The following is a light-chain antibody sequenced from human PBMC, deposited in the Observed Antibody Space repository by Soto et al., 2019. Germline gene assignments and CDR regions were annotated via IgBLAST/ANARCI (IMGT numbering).Light chain of an antibody. CDR1: QTISSW. CDR3: QQYKSYST. CDR2: DAS. J-gene: IGKJ1*01. V-gene: IGKV1-5*01. Sequence: DIQMTQSPSTLSGSVGDRVTITCRASQTISSWLAWYHQKPGKAPKLLIYDASTLESGVPSRFSGSGSGTEFTLTINNLQPDDLATYICQQYKSYSTFGRGTRGDIK.